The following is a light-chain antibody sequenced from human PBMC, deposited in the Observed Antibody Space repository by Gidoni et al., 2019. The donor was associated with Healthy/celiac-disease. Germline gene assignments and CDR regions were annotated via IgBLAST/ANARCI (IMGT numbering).Light chain of an antibody. CDR1: SSDVGSYNL. J-gene: IGLJ2*01. Sequence: QSALTQPGSVSGSPGQSLTISRPGTSSDVGSYNLVSWYHQHPGKAPKVMIYEGSKRPSVVSNRFSSSKSGNTASLTISGLQAEDEADYYCCSYAGSSTFVVFGGGTKLTVL. V-gene: IGLV2-23*03. CDR3: CSYAGSSTFVV. CDR2: EGS.